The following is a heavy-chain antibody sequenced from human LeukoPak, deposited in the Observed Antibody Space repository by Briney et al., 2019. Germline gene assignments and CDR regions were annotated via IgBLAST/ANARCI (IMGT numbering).Heavy chain of an antibody. V-gene: IGHV3-33*01. CDR2: IWYDGSKR. J-gene: IGHJ4*02. CDR3: ARVYGDYFDY. CDR1: GFTFRSYG. D-gene: IGHD4-17*01. Sequence: GRSLRLSCAASGFTFRSYGLHWVRQPPGKGLEWGAFIWYDGSKRFYAESVKGRFTISRDSSQNTLYLQMTKRRVEDTAVYYCARVYGDYFDYWGQGALVTVSS.